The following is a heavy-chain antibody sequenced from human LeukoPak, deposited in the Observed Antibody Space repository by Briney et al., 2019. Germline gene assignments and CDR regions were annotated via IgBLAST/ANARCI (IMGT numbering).Heavy chain of an antibody. V-gene: IGHV4-59*01. Sequence: SETLSLTCTVSGGSISSYYWSWIRQPPGKGLEWIGHIYYSGTTNYNPSLKNRVTISGDTSKSQFSLKLSSVTAADTAVYYCARHGDSSSWSYFDYWGQGTLVSVSS. D-gene: IGHD6-13*01. CDR1: GGSISSYY. CDR2: IYYSGTT. J-gene: IGHJ4*02. CDR3: ARHGDSSSWSYFDY.